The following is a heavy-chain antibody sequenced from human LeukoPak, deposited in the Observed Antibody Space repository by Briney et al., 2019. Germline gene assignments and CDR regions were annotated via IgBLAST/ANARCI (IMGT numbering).Heavy chain of an antibody. J-gene: IGHJ3*02. CDR2: ISYDGSNK. Sequence: GGSLRLSCAASGFTFSSYGMHWVRQAPGKGLEWVAVISYDGSNKYYAYSVKGRFTISRDNSKNTLYLQMNSLRAEDTAVYYCAKDYYDSSGYYPYDDAFDIWGQGTMVTVSS. D-gene: IGHD3-22*01. V-gene: IGHV3-30*18. CDR1: GFTFSSYG. CDR3: AKDYYDSSGYYPYDDAFDI.